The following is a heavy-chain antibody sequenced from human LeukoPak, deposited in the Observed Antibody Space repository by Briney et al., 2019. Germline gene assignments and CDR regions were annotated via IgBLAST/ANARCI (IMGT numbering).Heavy chain of an antibody. V-gene: IGHV3-7*03. D-gene: IGHD6-25*01. CDR2: IKQDGGEK. Sequence: GGSLRLSCTASGFTFSSSWMTWVRQAPGKGLEWVANIKQDGGEKFYVDSVKGRFTISRDNAKNSLYLQMNSLRAEDTAVYYCARDLYNSASKWGQGTLVTVSS. CDR3: ARDLYNSASK. CDR1: GFTFSSSW. J-gene: IGHJ4*02.